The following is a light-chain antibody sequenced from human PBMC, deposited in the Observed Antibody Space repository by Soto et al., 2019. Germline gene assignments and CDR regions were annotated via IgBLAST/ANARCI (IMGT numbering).Light chain of an antibody. CDR3: SSYTSSSTLVV. J-gene: IGLJ2*01. V-gene: IGLV2-14*01. CDR1: SSDVGGYNF. CDR2: DVS. Sequence: QSALTQPASVSGSHGQSITISCTGTSSDVGGYNFVSWYQQHPGKAPKLMIYDVSNRPSGASNRFSGSKSGNTASLTISGLQAEDEADYYCSSYTSSSTLVVFGGGTKLTVL.